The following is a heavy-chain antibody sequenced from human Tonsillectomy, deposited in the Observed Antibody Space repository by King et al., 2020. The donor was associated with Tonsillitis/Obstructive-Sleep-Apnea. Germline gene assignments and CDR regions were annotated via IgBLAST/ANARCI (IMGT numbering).Heavy chain of an antibody. CDR1: GFTFSDHA. D-gene: IGHD6-19*01. CDR2: ISGSGGSL. Sequence: VQLVESGGGLVQPGGSLRLSCAASGFTFSDHAMGWVRQAPGKGLEWVSSISGSGGSLYYADFVKGQFTISRDNSKNTLYLKMNSLRADDTAVYYCAKITSDSSGWYEGEFDYWGQGTLVTVSP. CDR3: AKITSDSSGWYEGEFDY. V-gene: IGHV3-23*04. J-gene: IGHJ4*02.